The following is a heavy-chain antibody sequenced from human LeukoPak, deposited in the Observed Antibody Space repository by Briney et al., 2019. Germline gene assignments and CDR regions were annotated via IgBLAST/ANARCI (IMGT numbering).Heavy chain of an antibody. J-gene: IGHJ4*02. CDR1: GITFSNTW. D-gene: IGHD1-26*01. CDR2: IKSTPEGGTV. CDR3: STYSGSPHYYFGH. Sequence: GGSLRLSCVASGITFSNTWMSWVRQAPGKGLEWVAGIKSTPEGGTVEYAAPVKGRFTVSRDDSKSTLYLQMNSLKIEDTAVYYCSTYSGSPHYYFGHWGQGTLVTVSS. V-gene: IGHV3-15*01.